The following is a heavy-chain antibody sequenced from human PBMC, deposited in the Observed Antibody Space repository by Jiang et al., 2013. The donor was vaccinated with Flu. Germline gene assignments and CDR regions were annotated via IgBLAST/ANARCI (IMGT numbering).Heavy chain of an antibody. V-gene: IGHV3-23*01. CDR3: AKVRRPPGYSSGWFLDSFDY. D-gene: IGHD6-19*01. Sequence: STITGNGDSTYYADSVKGRFTISRDNSKSTLFLQMDSLRAEDTAVYYCAKVRRPPGYSSGWFLDSFDYWGQGTLVTVSS. CDR2: ITGNGDST. J-gene: IGHJ4*02.